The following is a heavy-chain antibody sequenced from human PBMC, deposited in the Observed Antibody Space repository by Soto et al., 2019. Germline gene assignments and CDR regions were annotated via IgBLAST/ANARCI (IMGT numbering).Heavy chain of an antibody. CDR2: NSYDGSNK. V-gene: IGHV3-30*18. Sequence: QVQLVESGGGVVQPGRSLRLSCAASGFSFSSFGMHWVRQAPGKGLEWVAFNSYDGSNKYYADSVKGRFTISRDSSEKTFFLQMNGLSPEETAVYYWANALGKLSPESYDFWGQGTLVTVPS. CDR1: GFSFSSFG. CDR3: ANALGKLSPESYDF. D-gene: IGHD7-27*01. J-gene: IGHJ4*02.